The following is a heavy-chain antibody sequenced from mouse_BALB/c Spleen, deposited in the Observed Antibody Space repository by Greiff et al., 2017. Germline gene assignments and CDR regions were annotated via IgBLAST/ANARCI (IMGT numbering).Heavy chain of an antibody. CDR3: AEDATATGFDY. Sequence: VQLQQSGAELMKPGASVKISCKATGYTFSSYWIEWVKQRPGHGLEWIGEILPGSGSTNYNEKFKGKATFTADTSSNTAYMQLSSLTSEDSAVYYCAEDATATGFDYWGQGTTLTVSS. CDR2: ILPGSGST. D-gene: IGHD1-2*01. J-gene: IGHJ2*01. CDR1: GYTFSSYW. V-gene: IGHV1-9*01.